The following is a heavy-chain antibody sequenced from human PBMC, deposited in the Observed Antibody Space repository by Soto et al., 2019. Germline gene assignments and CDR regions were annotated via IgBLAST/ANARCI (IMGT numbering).Heavy chain of an antibody. V-gene: IGHV3-66*01. D-gene: IGHD3-3*01. Sequence: GGSLRLSCVASGFTVSSNDMTWVRQAPGKGLEWVSLIAGGDSTYYADSVKGRFTISRDKSKNTLYLQMNSLRAEDTAVYYCARSRDYDQCFDPWGQGTLVTVSS. CDR3: ARSRDYDQCFDP. CDR2: IAGGDST. J-gene: IGHJ5*02. CDR1: GFTVSSND.